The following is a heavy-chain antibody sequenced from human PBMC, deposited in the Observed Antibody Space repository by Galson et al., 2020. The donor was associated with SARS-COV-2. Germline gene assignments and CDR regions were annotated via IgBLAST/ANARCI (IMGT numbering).Heavy chain of an antibody. CDR2: ISGSGGST. CDR1: GFTFSRYA. J-gene: IGHJ6*02. CDR3: AKGYANNYYGMDV. V-gene: IGHV3-23*01. D-gene: IGHD2-2*01. Sequence: GESLKISCAASGFTFSRYAMTWVRQAPGKGLEWVSVISGSGGSTHYADSVKGRFTISRDFSKNILYLQMNSLRAEDTAAYYCAKGYANNYYGMDVWGQGATVTVSS.